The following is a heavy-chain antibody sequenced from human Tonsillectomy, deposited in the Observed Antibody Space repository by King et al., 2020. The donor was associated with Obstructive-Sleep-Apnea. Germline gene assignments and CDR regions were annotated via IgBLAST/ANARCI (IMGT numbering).Heavy chain of an antibody. J-gene: IGHJ3*02. D-gene: IGHD3-9*01. Sequence: VQLVESGGGLVQPGGSLRLSCAASGFTFSSYAMSWVRQAPGKGLEWVSAISGSGGSTYYADSVKGRCTISRDNSKNTLYLQMNSLRAEDTAVYYCAKGYDILTGYYNGDAFDIWGQGTMVTVSS. CDR2: ISGSGGST. CDR3: AKGYDILTGYYNGDAFDI. V-gene: IGHV3-23*04. CDR1: GFTFSSYA.